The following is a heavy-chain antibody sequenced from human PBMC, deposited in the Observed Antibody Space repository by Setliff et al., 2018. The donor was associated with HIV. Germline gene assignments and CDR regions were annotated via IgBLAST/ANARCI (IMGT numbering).Heavy chain of an antibody. V-gene: IGHV1-18*01. J-gene: IGHJ2*01. Sequence: ASVKVSCKASGYTFTSYGISWVRQAPGQGLVWMGWISAYNGNTNYAQKLQGRVTMTTDTSTSTAYMELRSLRSGDTAVYYCAGGLDAEGYFDLWGRGTLVTVSS. CDR1: GYTFTSYG. CDR2: ISAYNGNT. CDR3: AGGLDAEGYFDL.